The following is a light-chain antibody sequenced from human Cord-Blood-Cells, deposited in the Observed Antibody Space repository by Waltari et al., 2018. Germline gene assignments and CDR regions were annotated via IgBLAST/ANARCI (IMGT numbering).Light chain of an antibody. Sequence: QSALTPLPPVSGPPAQSVTLPCTRTSRDVGGYNRVSWYQQPPGTSPKLMIYEVSKRHSGVPDRFSGSKSGNTASLTISGRQAEDEADYYCSSYTSSSTYVFGTGTKVTVL. CDR2: EVS. CDR1: SRDVGGYNR. CDR3: SSYTSSSTYV. J-gene: IGLJ1*01. V-gene: IGLV2-18*02.